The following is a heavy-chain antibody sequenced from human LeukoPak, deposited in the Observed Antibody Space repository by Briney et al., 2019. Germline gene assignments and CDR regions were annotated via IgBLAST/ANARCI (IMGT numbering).Heavy chain of an antibody. J-gene: IGHJ4*02. D-gene: IGHD3-9*01. V-gene: IGHV3-7*01. CDR2: IKQDGSEK. CDR3: AKDRRRDDVLTGTFSD. Sequence: GGSLRLFCAASGFTFSSYWMSWVRQAPGEGLEWVANIKQDGSEKYYVDSVKGRFTISRDNAKNSLYLQMNSLRAEDTAVYYCAKDRRRDDVLTGTFSDWGQGTLVTVSS. CDR1: GFTFSSYW.